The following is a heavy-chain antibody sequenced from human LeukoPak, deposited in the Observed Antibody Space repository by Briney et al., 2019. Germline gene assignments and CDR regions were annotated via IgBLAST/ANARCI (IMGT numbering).Heavy chain of an antibody. CDR2: ISGSGGST. D-gene: IGHD3-16*01. Sequence: GGSLRLSCAVSGFTFSSYAMSWVRQAPGKGLEWVSAISGSGGSTYYADSVKGRFTISRDNSKNTLYLQMNSLRAEDTAVYYCAKIQDNYGYGNYFDYWGQGTLVTVSS. V-gene: IGHV3-23*01. CDR1: GFTFSSYA. J-gene: IGHJ4*02. CDR3: AKIQDNYGYGNYFDY.